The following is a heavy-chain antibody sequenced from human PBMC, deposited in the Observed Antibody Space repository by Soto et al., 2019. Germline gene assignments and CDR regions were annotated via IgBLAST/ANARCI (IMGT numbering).Heavy chain of an antibody. D-gene: IGHD3-3*01. CDR2: ITCAGTST. CDR1: GFTLSSYA. CDR3: ARDPGHDGNEYYTFES. J-gene: IGHJ4*02. V-gene: IGHV3-30-3*01. Sequence: QVQLVESGGGVVQPGRSLRLSCAASGFTLSSYAMHWVRQAPGKGLEWVAVITCAGTSTYYADSVRGRFTISRDNSKYTVYLQLNSLRTEDTAGYHCARDPGHDGNEYYTFESWGQGTLGTVTS.